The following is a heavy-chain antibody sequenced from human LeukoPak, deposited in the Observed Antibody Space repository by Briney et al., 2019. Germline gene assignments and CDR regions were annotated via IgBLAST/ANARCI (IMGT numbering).Heavy chain of an antibody. CDR3: AREEWELLQI. D-gene: IGHD1-26*01. Sequence: SETLSLTCAVYGGSFSGYYWSWIRQPPGKGLEWIGEINHSGSTNYNPSLKSRVTISVDTSKNQFSLKLSSVTAADTAMYYCAREEWELLQIWGQGTLVTVSS. J-gene: IGHJ4*02. CDR2: INHSGST. CDR1: GGSFSGYY. V-gene: IGHV4-34*01.